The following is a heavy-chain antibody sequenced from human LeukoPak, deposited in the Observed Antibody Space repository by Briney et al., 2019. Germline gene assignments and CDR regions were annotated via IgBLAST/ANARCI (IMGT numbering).Heavy chain of an antibody. CDR3: AKDPHQLILSNYFGD. CDR1: GFTFSSRA. Sequence: PGGSLRLSCAASGFTFSSRAMYWVRQAPAKGLEWVAGLSYDGSNTYYLDSVKGRFTISGDNSKNTLYLQMDSLRTEDTAVYYCAKDPHQLILSNYFGDWGQGTLVTVSS. J-gene: IGHJ4*02. CDR2: LSYDGSNT. V-gene: IGHV3-30*18. D-gene: IGHD2/OR15-2a*01.